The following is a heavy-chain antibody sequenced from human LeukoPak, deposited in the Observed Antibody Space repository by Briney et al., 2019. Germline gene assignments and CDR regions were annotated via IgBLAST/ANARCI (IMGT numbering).Heavy chain of an antibody. CDR3: ASPYCSGGYCYFDY. CDR1: GGSTSSTNW. CDR2: IYRSGDT. Sequence: PSGTLSLTCAVSGGSTSSTNWWSWVRQPPGKGLEWIGEIYRSGDTKYNPSLKSRVTISVDKSKNQFSLKVNFVTAADTAVYYCASPYCSGGYCYFDYWGQGTLVIVSS. J-gene: IGHJ4*02. V-gene: IGHV4-4*02. D-gene: IGHD2-15*01.